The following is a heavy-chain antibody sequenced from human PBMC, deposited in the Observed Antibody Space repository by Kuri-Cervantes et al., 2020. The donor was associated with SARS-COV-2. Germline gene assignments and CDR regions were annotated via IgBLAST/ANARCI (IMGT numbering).Heavy chain of an antibody. CDR3: ARGLHKYSSGWYGGVRDYYYYGMDV. CDR2: FNHSGST. J-gene: IGHJ6*02. V-gene: IGHV4-34*01. D-gene: IGHD6-19*01. CDR1: GGSFTGYY. Sequence: GSLRLSCAVHGGSFTGYYWSWVRQPPGRGLECIGNFNHSGSTNCNPSLKSRVTISVDTSKNQFSLKLSSVTAADTAVYYCARGLHKYSSGWYGGVRDYYYYGMDVWGQGTTVTVSS.